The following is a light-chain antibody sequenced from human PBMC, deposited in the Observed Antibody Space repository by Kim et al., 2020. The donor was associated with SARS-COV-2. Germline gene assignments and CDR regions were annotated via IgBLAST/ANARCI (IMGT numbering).Light chain of an antibody. CDR3: QQTFDTPVT. J-gene: IGKJ5*01. CDR2: ASY. CDR1: QTFIGY. Sequence: ASVGDRVTIFCRASQTFIGYLHWYQQKPGEVPKLLIYASYSLQTGVPSRFSGSGFGTEFSLTINGLQPEDFATYFCQQTFDTPVTFGQGTRLEIK. V-gene: IGKV1-39*01.